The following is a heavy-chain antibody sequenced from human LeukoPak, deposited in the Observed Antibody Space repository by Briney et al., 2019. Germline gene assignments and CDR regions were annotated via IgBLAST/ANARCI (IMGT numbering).Heavy chain of an antibody. D-gene: IGHD3-22*01. CDR3: ARLYDGSAYHADHFDY. V-gene: IGHV3-21*01. J-gene: IGHJ4*02. Sequence: GGSLRLSCAASGFTFSSYAMSWVRQAPGKGLEWVSSISSSSSYIYYADSVKGRFTISRDNAKNSLYLQMNSLRAEDTAVYYCARLYDGSAYHADHFDYWGQGTLVIVSS. CDR1: GFTFSSYA. CDR2: ISSSSSYI.